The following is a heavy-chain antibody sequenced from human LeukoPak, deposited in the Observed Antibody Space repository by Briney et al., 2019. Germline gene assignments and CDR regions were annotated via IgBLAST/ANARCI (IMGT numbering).Heavy chain of an antibody. CDR3: ARAQDLTVTSY. J-gene: IGHJ4*02. Sequence: ASVKDSCKASGYTFTGYYMHWVRQAPGQGLEWMGWINPNSGNTGYAQKFQGRVTMTRNTSISTAYMELSSLRSEDTAVYYCARAQDLTVTSYWGQGTLVTVSS. CDR1: GYTFTGYY. D-gene: IGHD4-17*01. CDR2: INPNSGNT. V-gene: IGHV1-8*02.